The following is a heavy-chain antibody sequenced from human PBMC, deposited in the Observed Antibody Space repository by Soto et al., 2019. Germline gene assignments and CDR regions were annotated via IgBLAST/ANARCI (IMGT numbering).Heavy chain of an antibody. CDR2: INPKFGDT. CDR3: ARNMDYYYGRGSGNGHGV. D-gene: IGHD3-10*02. CDR1: GYTFTAYY. J-gene: IGHJ6*02. V-gene: IGHV1-2*02. Sequence: QVQLVQSGAEVKEPGDSVRVSCEAFGYTFTAYYIHWVRQAPGQGLEWMGWINPKFGDTTYAQDFQGRVSMPRDMAISTVYMELSRLTSDDTAIYYCARNMDYYYGRGSGNGHGVWGQGTTVTVFS.